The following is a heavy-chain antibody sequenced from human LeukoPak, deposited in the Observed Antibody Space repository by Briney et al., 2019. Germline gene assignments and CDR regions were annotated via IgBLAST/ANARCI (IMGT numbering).Heavy chain of an antibody. Sequence: GGSLRLSCAASGFTFSSYGMHWVRQAPGKGLEWVAVISYDGSNKYYADSVKGRFTISRDNSKNTLYLQMNSLRAEDTAVYYCARDAQLSSGWYEIDYWGQGTLVTVSS. D-gene: IGHD6-19*01. J-gene: IGHJ4*02. CDR1: GFTFSSYG. CDR3: ARDAQLSSGWYEIDY. V-gene: IGHV3-30*03. CDR2: ISYDGSNK.